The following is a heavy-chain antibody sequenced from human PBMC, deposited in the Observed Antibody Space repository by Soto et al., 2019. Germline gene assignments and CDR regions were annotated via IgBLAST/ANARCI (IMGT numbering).Heavy chain of an antibody. CDR1: GGSISSNNYY. Sequence: QLQLQESGPGLVKPSETLSLTCTVSGGSISSNNYYWGWIRQPPGKGLEWIGNIYYSGSTYYNPSLKIRVTISVDTSKNQFSLKLSSVTAADTAVYYCARRGSSSYFDYWGQGTLVTVSS. CDR3: ARRGSSSYFDY. CDR2: IYYSGST. V-gene: IGHV4-39*01. D-gene: IGHD6-13*01. J-gene: IGHJ4*02.